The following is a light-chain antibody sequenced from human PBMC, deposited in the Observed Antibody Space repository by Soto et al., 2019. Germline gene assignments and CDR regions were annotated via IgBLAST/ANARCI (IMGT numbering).Light chain of an antibody. CDR1: QSVFSSSNNKNS. V-gene: IGKV4-1*01. Sequence: DIVMTQSPDALAVSLGETATVNFKSSQSVFSSSNNKNSLAWYQQKPGHPPRLLLTWASARESGVPDRFSGRGSGTDFTLTISSLQTEDVAVYYCQQYYILPWTFGQGTEVEIK. CDR3: QQYYILPWT. CDR2: WAS. J-gene: IGKJ1*01.